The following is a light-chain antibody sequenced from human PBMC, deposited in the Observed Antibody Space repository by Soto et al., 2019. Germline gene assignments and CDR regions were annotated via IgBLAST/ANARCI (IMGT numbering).Light chain of an antibody. CDR1: SGDVVSYSH. CDR2: EGS. Sequence: QSVLTQPASVSGSPGQSITIACTGTSGDVVSYSHVSWYQQHPGKAPRLIIYEGSKRPSGVSHRFSASRSDKTASLTISGLQAEDEAAYYCCSYALSSSYVFGTGTKVTVL. CDR3: CSYALSSSYV. J-gene: IGLJ1*01. V-gene: IGLV2-23*01.